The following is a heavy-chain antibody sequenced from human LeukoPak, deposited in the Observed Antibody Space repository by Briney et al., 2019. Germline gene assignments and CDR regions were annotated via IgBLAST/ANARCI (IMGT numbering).Heavy chain of an antibody. D-gene: IGHD1-7*01. CDR3: ARGITGTTPWRY. CDR1: GGTFSSYA. V-gene: IGHV1-69*01. Sequence: SVKVSCKASGGTFSSYAISWARQAPGQGLEWMGGIIPIFGTANYAQKFQGRVTITADESTSTAYMELSSLRSEDTAVYYCARGITGTTPWRYWGQGTLVTVSS. J-gene: IGHJ4*02. CDR2: IIPIFGTA.